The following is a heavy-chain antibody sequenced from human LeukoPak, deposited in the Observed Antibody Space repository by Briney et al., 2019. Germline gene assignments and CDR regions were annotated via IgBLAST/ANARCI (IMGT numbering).Heavy chain of an antibody. CDR3: ARGGGIYGLWDY. CDR1: GFTFSKNW. Sequence: QPGGSLRLSCVASGFTFSKNWMHWVRQAPGKGLVWVSRIQGDGSNTNYADSVKGRFSISRDNAKNTVYLQMNSLRAEDTGIYYCARGGGIYGLWDYWGQGTLVTVSS. V-gene: IGHV3-74*01. CDR2: IQGDGSNT. J-gene: IGHJ4*02. D-gene: IGHD1-26*01.